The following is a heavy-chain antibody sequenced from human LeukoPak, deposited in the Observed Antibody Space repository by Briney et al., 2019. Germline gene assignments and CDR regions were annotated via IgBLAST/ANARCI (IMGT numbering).Heavy chain of an antibody. J-gene: IGHJ3*02. CDR1: GGSISSYY. V-gene: IGHV4-4*07. CDR3: ARLAAAGITDI. D-gene: IGHD6-13*01. CDR2: IYTSGST. Sequence: PSETLSLTCTVSGGSISSYYGRWLGQPAGKGLEWIARIYTSGSTHYNPSLKRPVTISVHTSKNQFSLRLSSVTAADTPVYYCARLAAAGITDIWGQGTMVTVSS.